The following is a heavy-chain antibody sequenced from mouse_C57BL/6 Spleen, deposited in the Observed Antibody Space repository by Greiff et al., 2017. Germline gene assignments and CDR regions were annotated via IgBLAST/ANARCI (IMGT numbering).Heavy chain of an antibody. V-gene: IGHV14-2*01. J-gene: IGHJ2*01. Sequence: VQLQQSGAELVKLGASVKLSCTASGFNIKDYYMHWVKQRIEQGLEWIGRIDPEDGETKYVPKFQGKATITADTSSNTAYLQLSSLTSEDTAVYYCARPYYYGSSFDYWGQGTTLTVSS. D-gene: IGHD1-1*01. CDR1: GFNIKDYY. CDR3: ARPYYYGSSFDY. CDR2: IDPEDGET.